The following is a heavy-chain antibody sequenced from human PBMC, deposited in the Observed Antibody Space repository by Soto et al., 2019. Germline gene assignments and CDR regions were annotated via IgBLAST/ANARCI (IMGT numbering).Heavy chain of an antibody. CDR2: IYHSGST. CDR1: GYSISSGYY. CDR3: ATLTYYYDSSGFGAFDI. V-gene: IGHV4-38-2*01. Sequence: SETLSLTCAVSGYSISSGYYWGWIRQPPGKGLEWIGSIYHSGSTYYNPSLKSRVTISVDTSKNQFSLKLSSVTAADTAVYYCATLTYYYDSSGFGAFDIWGHGTLVTVSS. J-gene: IGHJ3*02. D-gene: IGHD3-22*01.